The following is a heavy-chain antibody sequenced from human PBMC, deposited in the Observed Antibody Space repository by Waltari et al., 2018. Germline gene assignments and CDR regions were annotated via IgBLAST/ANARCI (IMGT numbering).Heavy chain of an antibody. Sequence: EVQLVESGGGLVQPGGSLRLSCAASGFTFSSYWMSWVRQAPGKGLEWVANIKQDGSEKYYVDSVKGRFTISRDNAKNSLYLQMNSLRAEDTAVYYCARPTRGYCSSTSCYLGYWGQGTLVTVSS. CDR1: GFTFSSYW. D-gene: IGHD2-2*01. J-gene: IGHJ4*02. CDR3: ARPTRGYCSSTSCYLGY. V-gene: IGHV3-7*01. CDR2: IKQDGSEK.